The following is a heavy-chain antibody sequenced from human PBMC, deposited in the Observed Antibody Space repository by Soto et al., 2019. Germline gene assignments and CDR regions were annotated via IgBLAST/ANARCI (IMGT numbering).Heavy chain of an antibody. V-gene: IGHV4-59*01. CDR2: IYYSGST. Sequence: SETLSLTCTVSGGSISSYYWSWIRQPPGKGLEWIGYIYYSGSTNYNPSLKSRVTISVDTSKNQFSLKLSSVTAADTAVYYCARDRANWNYWGKGTLVTVST. CDR1: GGSISSYY. CDR3: ARDRANWNY. J-gene: IGHJ4*02. D-gene: IGHD1-1*01.